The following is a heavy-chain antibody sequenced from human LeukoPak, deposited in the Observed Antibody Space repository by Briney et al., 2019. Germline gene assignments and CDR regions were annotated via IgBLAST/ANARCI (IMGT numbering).Heavy chain of an antibody. D-gene: IGHD1-7*01. J-gene: IGHJ6*03. Sequence: AGGSLRLSCAASGFTFSSYWMHWVRQAPGKGLVWVSRINSDGSSTSYADSVKGRFTISRDNAKNTLYLQMNSLRAEDTAVYYCAGWNYDEEDYYYYMDVWGKGTTVTVSS. CDR1: GFTFSSYW. V-gene: IGHV3-74*01. CDR2: INSDGSST. CDR3: AGWNYDEEDYYYYMDV.